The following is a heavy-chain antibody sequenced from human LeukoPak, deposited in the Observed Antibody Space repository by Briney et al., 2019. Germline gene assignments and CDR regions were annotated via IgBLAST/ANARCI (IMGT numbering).Heavy chain of an antibody. D-gene: IGHD1-26*01. CDR3: ARRELLNRHFDY. CDR1: GGSFSGYY. V-gene: IGHV4-34*01. J-gene: IGHJ4*02. Sequence: PSETLSLTCAVYGGSFSGYYWSWIRQPPGKGLEWIGEINHSGSTNYNPSLKSRVTISVDTSKNQFSLKLSSVTAANTAVYYCARRELLNRHFDYWGQGTLVTVSS. CDR2: INHSGST.